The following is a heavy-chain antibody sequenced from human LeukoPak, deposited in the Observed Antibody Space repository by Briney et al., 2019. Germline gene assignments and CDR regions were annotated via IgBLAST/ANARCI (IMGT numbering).Heavy chain of an antibody. Sequence: GGSLRLPCAASGFTFSSYSMNWVRQAPGKGLEWVSYISSSSSTIYYADSVKGRFTISRDNAKNSLYLQMNSLRAEDTAVYYCARDRRDGYNSFDYWGQGTLVTVSS. CDR3: ARDRRDGYNSFDY. V-gene: IGHV3-48*04. D-gene: IGHD5-24*01. CDR1: GFTFSSYS. J-gene: IGHJ4*02. CDR2: ISSSSSTI.